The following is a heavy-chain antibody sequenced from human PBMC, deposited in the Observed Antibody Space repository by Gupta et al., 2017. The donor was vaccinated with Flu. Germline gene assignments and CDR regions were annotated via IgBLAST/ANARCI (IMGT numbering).Heavy chain of an antibody. Sequence: EVQLVESGGALVQPGGSLRLSCAASGFTFSNYWMHWVRQAPGKGLVWVSRINSDGSDTKYADSVKGRFTISRDNAKNTLYLQMNSLRXEXTAVYYXARDRRTARRTEEWGQGTLVTVSS. D-gene: IGHD1-1*01. CDR2: INSDGSDT. V-gene: IGHV3-74*03. CDR3: ARDRRTARRTEE. CDR1: GFTFSNYW. J-gene: IGHJ4*02.